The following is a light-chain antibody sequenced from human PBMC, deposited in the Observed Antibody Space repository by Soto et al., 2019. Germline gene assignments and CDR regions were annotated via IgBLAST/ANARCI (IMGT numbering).Light chain of an antibody. Sequence: IVVTHSPCTLSVSPGGRATLSCRASQSISGTLAWYQQKSGQAPRLLIYGASSRATGIPDRFSGSGSGTDFTLTISRLEPEDFAVYYCQQYGSSPWTFGQGTKVDIK. CDR3: QQYGSSPWT. V-gene: IGKV3-20*01. CDR2: GAS. J-gene: IGKJ1*01. CDR1: QSISGT.